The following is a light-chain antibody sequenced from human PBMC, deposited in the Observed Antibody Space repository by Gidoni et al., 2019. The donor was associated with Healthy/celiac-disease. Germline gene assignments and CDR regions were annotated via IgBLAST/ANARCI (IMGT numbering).Light chain of an antibody. Sequence: IQMDQSPSTLAASVGDRVTLTCRASQSISSWLAWYQQEPGKAPKLLIYDASSLESGVPSRFSGSGSGTDFTLTISSLQPDDFAAYYCQQYNSYPYTFGEGTKLEIK. CDR1: QSISSW. CDR2: DAS. CDR3: QQYNSYPYT. J-gene: IGKJ2*01. V-gene: IGKV1-5*01.